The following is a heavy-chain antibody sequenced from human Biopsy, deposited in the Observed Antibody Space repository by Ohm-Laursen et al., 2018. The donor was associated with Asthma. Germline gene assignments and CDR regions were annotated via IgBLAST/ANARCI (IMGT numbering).Heavy chain of an antibody. J-gene: IGHJ6*02. CDR3: ARCQVGYSSGWSLLLKKIYYSGMDV. CDR2: TMTVFGTT. D-gene: IGHD6-19*01. CDR1: GGTFSNFA. V-gene: IGHV1-69*13. Sequence: VKVSCNAPGGTFSNFAISWVRQAPGQGLEWLGGTMTVFGTTNYAQKFQGRVTITADESTSTAYMEVTSLRPEDTAIYYCARCQVGYSSGWSLLLKKIYYSGMDVWGQGTAVTVSS.